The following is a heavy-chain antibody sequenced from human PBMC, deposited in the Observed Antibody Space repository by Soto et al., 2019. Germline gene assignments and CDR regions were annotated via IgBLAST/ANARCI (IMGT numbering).Heavy chain of an antibody. CDR3: ARAPLSTVRDYYYYYMDV. CDR1: GFTFSSYW. Sequence: GGSLRLSCAASGFTFSSYWMSWVRQAPGKGLEWVANIKQDGSEKYYVDSVKGRFTISRDNAKNSLYLQMNSLRAEDTAVYYCARAPLSTVRDYYYYYMDVWGKGTTVTVSS. V-gene: IGHV3-7*01. D-gene: IGHD4-4*01. CDR2: IKQDGSEK. J-gene: IGHJ6*03.